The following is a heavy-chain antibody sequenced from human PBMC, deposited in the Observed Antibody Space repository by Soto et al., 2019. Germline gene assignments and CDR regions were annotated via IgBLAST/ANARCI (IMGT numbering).Heavy chain of an antibody. CDR2: MNPNSGNT. Sequence: GASVKVSCKASGYTFTNYDINWVRQATGQGLEWMGWMNPNSGNTGYAQKFQGRVTMTRNTSISTAYMELSGLRSEDTAVYYCARADRAATLTHQVYYMDVWGKGTTVTVSS. J-gene: IGHJ6*03. CDR3: ARADRAATLTHQVYYMDV. V-gene: IGHV1-8*01. D-gene: IGHD2-15*01. CDR1: GYTFTNYD.